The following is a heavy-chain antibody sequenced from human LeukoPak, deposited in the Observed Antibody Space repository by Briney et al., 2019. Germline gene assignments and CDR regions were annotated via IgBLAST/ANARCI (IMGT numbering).Heavy chain of an antibody. CDR3: AGFFYDNSGDAFDL. CDR2: LFPIYGSA. J-gene: IGHJ3*01. V-gene: IGHV1-69*13. D-gene: IGHD3-22*01. Sequence: SVKVSCKASGGSFTFTSHAISWVRQAPGQGLEWMGGLFPIYGSANYAQKFQGRLTITSDESTRTVYMELSSLRPEDSAVHYCAGFFYDNSGDAFDLWGQGTMVTVSS. CDR1: GGSFTFTSHA.